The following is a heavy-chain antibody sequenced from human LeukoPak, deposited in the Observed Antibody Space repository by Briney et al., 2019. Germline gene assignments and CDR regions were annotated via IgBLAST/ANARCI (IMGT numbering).Heavy chain of an antibody. D-gene: IGHD3-22*01. Sequence: ASVKVSCKASGYTFTSYGISWVRQAPGQGLEWMGWISAYNGNTNYAQKLQGRGTMTTDTSTSTDYMELRSLRSDDTDVYYCARGPFYYESSSIDYWGQGTLVTVSS. CDR3: ARGPFYYESSSIDY. CDR2: ISAYNGNT. V-gene: IGHV1-18*01. J-gene: IGHJ4*02. CDR1: GYTFTSYG.